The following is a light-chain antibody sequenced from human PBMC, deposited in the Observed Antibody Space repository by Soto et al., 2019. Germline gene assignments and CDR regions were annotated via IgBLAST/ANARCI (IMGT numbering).Light chain of an antibody. CDR2: DNI. J-gene: IGLJ3*02. CDR3: QSYDTTRSGLV. Sequence: QSVLTQPPSVSGSPGQRVTISCTGSASNLGAKYAVHWYQHLPGTAPKLLIYDNIHRPSGVPDRFSGSKSDTSASLAITGLQAEDEDDDYCQSYDTTRSGLVFGGGTKLTVL. CDR1: ASNLGAKYA. V-gene: IGLV1-40*01.